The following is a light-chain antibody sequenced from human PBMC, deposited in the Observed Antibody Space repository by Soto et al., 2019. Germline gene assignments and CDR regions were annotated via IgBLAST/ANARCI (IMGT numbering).Light chain of an antibody. J-gene: IGKJ2*01. CDR1: QDISNY. CDR3: QQYDNLPYT. Sequence: DIQMTQSPSSLSASLGDRVTITFQASQDISNYLNWYQQKPGKAPKLLIYDASNLETGVPSRFSGSGSGTDFTFTISSLQPEDIATYYCQQYDNLPYTFGQGTKVDIK. V-gene: IGKV1-33*01. CDR2: DAS.